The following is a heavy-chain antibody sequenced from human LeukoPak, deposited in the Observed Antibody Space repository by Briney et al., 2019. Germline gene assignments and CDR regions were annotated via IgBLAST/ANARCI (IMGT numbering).Heavy chain of an antibody. V-gene: IGHV3-30*18. CDR1: GFTFSSCG. D-gene: IGHD6-13*01. CDR2: ISYDGSDK. J-gene: IGHJ4*02. Sequence: PGGSLRLSCAASGFTFSSCGMSWVRQAPGKGLEWVAVISYDGSDKYYADSVKGRFTISRDNSKNTLYLQMNSLRAEDTAVYYCAKDPRRYSRTGGYFDYWGQGTLVTVSS. CDR3: AKDPRRYSRTGGYFDY.